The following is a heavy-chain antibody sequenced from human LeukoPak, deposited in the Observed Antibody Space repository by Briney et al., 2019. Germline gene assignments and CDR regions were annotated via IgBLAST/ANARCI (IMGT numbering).Heavy chain of an antibody. J-gene: IGHJ6*03. CDR2: IWYDGSNK. CDR3: ARAGDFWSGYYRHYYYYYMDV. Sequence: GGSLRLSCAASGFTFSSYGMHWVRQAPGKGLEWVAVIWYDGSNKYYADSVKGRFTISRDNSKNTLYLQMSSLRAEDTAVYYCARAGDFWSGYYRHYYYYYMDVWGKGTTVTVSS. D-gene: IGHD3-3*01. V-gene: IGHV3-33*01. CDR1: GFTFSSYG.